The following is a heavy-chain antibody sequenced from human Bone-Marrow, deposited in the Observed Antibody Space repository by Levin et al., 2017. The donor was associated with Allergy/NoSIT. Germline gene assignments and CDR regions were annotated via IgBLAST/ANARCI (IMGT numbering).Heavy chain of an antibody. CDR1: GGSISSHY. CDR3: ARYYCSGGICYHFDY. CDR2: IYYTGST. J-gene: IGHJ4*02. Sequence: SETLSLTCSVSGGSISSHYWSWIRQPPGKGLEWIGYIYYTGSTTYNPSLKSGVTMSVDTSKNQFSLKLTSVTAADTAVYFCARYYCSGGICYHFDYWGQGTLVTVSS. V-gene: IGHV4-59*11. D-gene: IGHD2-15*01.